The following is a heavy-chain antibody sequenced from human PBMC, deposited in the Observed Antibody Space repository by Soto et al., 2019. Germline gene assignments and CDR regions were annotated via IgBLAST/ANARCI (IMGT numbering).Heavy chain of an antibody. D-gene: IGHD6-19*01. V-gene: IGHV3-30*18. CDR3: AKSQRVWYSSGWYSDY. Sequence: PGGSLRLSCAASGFTFSSYGMHWVRQAPGKGLEWVAVISYDGSNKYYADSVKGRFTISRDNSKNTLYLQMNSLRAEDTAVYYCAKSQRVWYSSGWYSDYWGQGTLVTVSS. J-gene: IGHJ4*02. CDR2: ISYDGSNK. CDR1: GFTFSSYG.